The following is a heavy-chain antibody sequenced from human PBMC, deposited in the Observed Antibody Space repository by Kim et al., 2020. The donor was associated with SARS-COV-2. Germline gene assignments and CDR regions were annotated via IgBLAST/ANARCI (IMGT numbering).Heavy chain of an antibody. CDR1: GYTLTELS. Sequence: ASVKVSCKVSGYTLTELSMHWVRQAPGKGLEWMGGFDPEDGETIYAQKFQGRVTMTEDTSTDTAYMELSSLRSEDTAVYYCATPQTEYSGYDYFGPLGYWGQGTLVTVSS. CDR3: ATPQTEYSGYDYFGPLGY. V-gene: IGHV1-24*01. D-gene: IGHD5-12*01. J-gene: IGHJ4*02. CDR2: FDPEDGET.